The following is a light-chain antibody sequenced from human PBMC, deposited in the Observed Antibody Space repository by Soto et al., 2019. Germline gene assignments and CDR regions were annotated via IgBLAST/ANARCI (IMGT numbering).Light chain of an antibody. Sequence: IVLTQSPGPLSLSPGERTTLSCRASQSISRYLAWYQQKPGQGPRLLIYGASSRATGTPDRFSGSGSGTDFTLTISRLEPEDFAVYYCQQYGSSPRTFGQGTKV. CDR3: QQYGSSPRT. CDR1: QSISRY. CDR2: GAS. J-gene: IGKJ1*01. V-gene: IGKV3-20*01.